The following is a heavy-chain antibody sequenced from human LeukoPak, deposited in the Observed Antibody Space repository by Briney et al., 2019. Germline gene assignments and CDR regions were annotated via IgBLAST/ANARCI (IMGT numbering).Heavy chain of an antibody. CDR3: ARDLSTSIPYYDILTGYFQWGNNAFDI. CDR1: GYTFTSYY. V-gene: IGHV1-46*01. J-gene: IGHJ3*02. Sequence: ASLKVSCKASGYTFTSYYMHRVRQAPGQGLEGMGVINHCGGSTSYAQKFQGRVTMTRDTSTSTVYMELSSLRSEDTAVYYCARDLSTSIPYYDILTGYFQWGNNAFDIWGQGTMVTVSS. D-gene: IGHD3-9*01. CDR2: INHCGGST.